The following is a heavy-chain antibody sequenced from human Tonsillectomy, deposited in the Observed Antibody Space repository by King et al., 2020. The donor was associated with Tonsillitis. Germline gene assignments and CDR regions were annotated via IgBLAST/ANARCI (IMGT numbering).Heavy chain of an antibody. J-gene: IGHJ4*02. CDR3: ARDLGYCGGDCYSE. CDR1: GGSINSGGYY. Sequence: VQLQESGPGLVKPSQTLSLTCTVSGGSINSGGYYWSWIRQHPGKGLEWIGYIFYSGSTYSNPSLQSRVTISLDTSKNQFSLKLSSVTAADTAVYYCARDLGYCGGDCYSEWGQGTLVTVSS. CDR2: IFYSGST. D-gene: IGHD2-21*02. V-gene: IGHV4-31*03.